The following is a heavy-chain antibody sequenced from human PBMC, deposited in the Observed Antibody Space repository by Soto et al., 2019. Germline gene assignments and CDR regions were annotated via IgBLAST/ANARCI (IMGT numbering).Heavy chain of an antibody. Sequence: SETLSLTCTVSGGSIISYYWSWIRQPVGKGLEWIGRIYTSGSTNYNPSLKSRVTMSVDTSKNQFSLKLSSVTAADTAVYYCARGGRYYYDSSGYYDRRGYFDYWGQGTLVTVSS. J-gene: IGHJ4*02. CDR1: GGSIISYY. V-gene: IGHV4-4*07. CDR2: IYTSGST. CDR3: ARGGRYYYDSSGYYDRRGYFDY. D-gene: IGHD3-22*01.